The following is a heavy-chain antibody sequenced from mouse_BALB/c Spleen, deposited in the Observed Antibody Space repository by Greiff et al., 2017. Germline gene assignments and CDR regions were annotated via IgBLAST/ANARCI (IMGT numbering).Heavy chain of an antibody. J-gene: IGHJ4*01. CDR3: ARDYYGSSYDYAMDY. Sequence: VQGVESGPGLVAPSQSLSITCTVSGFSLTSYGVHWVRQPPGKGLEWLGVIWAGGSTNYNSALMSRLSISKDNSKSQVFLKMNSLQTDDTAMYYCARDYYGSSYDYAMDYWGQGTSVTVSS. CDR1: GFSLTSYG. D-gene: IGHD1-1*01. CDR2: IWAGGST. V-gene: IGHV2-9*02.